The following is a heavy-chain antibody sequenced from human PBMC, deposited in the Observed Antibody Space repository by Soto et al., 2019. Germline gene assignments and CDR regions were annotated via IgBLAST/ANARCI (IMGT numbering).Heavy chain of an antibody. CDR2: IIPILGIA. V-gene: IGHV1-69*02. CDR1: GGTFSSYT. D-gene: IGHD5-18*01. J-gene: IGHJ4*02. CDR3: AADDITAFI. Sequence: EASVKVSCKASGGTFSSYTISWVRQAPGQGLEWMGRIIPILGIANYAQKFQDTVTFTADMSTSTVYMELTSLRSEDTAVYYCAADDITAFIWGQGTLVTVSS.